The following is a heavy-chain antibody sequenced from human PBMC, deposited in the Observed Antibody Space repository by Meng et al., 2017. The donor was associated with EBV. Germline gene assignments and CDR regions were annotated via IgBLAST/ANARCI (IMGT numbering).Heavy chain of an antibody. CDR3: ARDVYGSGTYRSNP. CDR2: MNPDSGDT. D-gene: IGHD3-10*01. CDR1: GYTLTRYD. J-gene: IGHJ5*02. V-gene: IGHV1-8*01. Sequence: QVQLVQSGAEGKKPGASGKVSCKASGYTLTRYDINWVRQAPGQGLEWMGWMNPDSGDTGYAQKFQGRVTMTRDTSINTAYMDLSNLKSEDTALYYCARDVYGSGTYRSNPWGQGTLVTVSS.